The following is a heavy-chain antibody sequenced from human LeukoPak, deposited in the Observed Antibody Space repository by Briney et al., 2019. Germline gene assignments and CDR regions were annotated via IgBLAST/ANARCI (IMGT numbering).Heavy chain of an antibody. J-gene: IGHJ4*02. CDR1: GFTFSSYS. CDR3: ARAPGSSWSHYFDY. D-gene: IGHD6-13*01. Sequence: GGSLRLSCAASGFTFSSYSMNWVRQAPGKGLEWVSSISSSSSYIYYADSVKGRFTISRDNAKNSLYLQMNSLRAEDTAVYYCARAPGSSWSHYFDYWGQGTLVTVSS. V-gene: IGHV3-21*01. CDR2: ISSSSSYI.